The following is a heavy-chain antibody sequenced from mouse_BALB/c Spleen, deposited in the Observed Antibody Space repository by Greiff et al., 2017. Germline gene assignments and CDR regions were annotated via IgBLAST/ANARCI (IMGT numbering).Heavy chain of an antibody. D-gene: IGHD1-1*01. V-gene: IGHV1-80*01. Sequence: VQLQQSGAELVRPGSSVKISCKASGYAFSSYWMNWVKQRPGQGLEWIGQIYPGDGYTNYNGKFKGKATLTADKSSSTAYMQLSSLTSEDSAVYFCARGVRSHWYFDVWGAGTTVTVSS. J-gene: IGHJ1*01. CDR3: ARGVRSHWYFDV. CDR1: GYAFSSYW. CDR2: IYPGDGYT.